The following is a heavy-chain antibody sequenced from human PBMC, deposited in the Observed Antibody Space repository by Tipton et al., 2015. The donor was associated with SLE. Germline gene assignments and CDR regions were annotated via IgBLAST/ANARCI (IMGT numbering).Heavy chain of an antibody. CDR2: IYHSGST. CDR3: ARDGNGMDV. J-gene: IGHJ6*02. CDR1: GYSISSGYY. Sequence: TLSLTCTVSGYSISSGYYWGWIRQPPGKGLEWIGSIYHSGSTYYNPSLKSRVTISVDTSKNQFSLKLSSVTAADTAVYYCARDGNGMDVWGQGTTVTVSS. V-gene: IGHV4-38-2*02.